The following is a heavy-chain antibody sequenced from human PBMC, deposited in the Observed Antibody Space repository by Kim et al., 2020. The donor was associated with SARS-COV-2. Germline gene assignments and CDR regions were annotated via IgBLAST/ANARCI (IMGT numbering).Heavy chain of an antibody. D-gene: IGHD3-3*01. CDR2: TSRNSGSI. V-gene: IGHV3-9*01. CDR3: AKNISPITIFVGGYYGMDV. J-gene: IGHJ6*02. CDR1: GFTFDDYA. Sequence: GGSLRLSCAASGFTFDDYAMHWVRQVPGKGLEWVSGTSRNSGSIGYADSVKGRFTISRDNAKNSLYLQMNSLRAEDTALYYCAKNISPITIFVGGYYGMDVWGQGTTVSVSS.